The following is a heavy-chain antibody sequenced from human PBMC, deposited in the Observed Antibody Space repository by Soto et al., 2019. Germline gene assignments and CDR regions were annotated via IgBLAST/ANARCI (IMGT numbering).Heavy chain of an antibody. CDR3: ARIGPYCGGDCYPDFDF. CDR1: GFTFNAYG. CDR2: VSGSGGGT. V-gene: IGHV3-23*01. D-gene: IGHD2-21*02. Sequence: GGSLRLSCAASGFTFNAYGMTWVRQAPGKGLEWVSTVSGSGGGTYYADSVKGRFTISRVNSKNTMYLQMSNLRAEDTAVYFCARIGPYCGGDCYPDFDFWGLGTPVTVSS. J-gene: IGHJ4*02.